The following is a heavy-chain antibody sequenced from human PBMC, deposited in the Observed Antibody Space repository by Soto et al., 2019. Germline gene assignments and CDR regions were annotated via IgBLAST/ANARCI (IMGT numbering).Heavy chain of an antibody. Sequence: PSETLSLTCAVYGGSFSGYYWSWIRQPPGKGLEWIGEINHSGSTNYNPSLKSRVTISVDTSKNQFSLKLSSVTAADTAVYYCARVPYYYGSRTAFDIWGQGTMVTVSS. CDR1: GGSFSGYY. V-gene: IGHV4-34*01. D-gene: IGHD3-10*01. J-gene: IGHJ3*02. CDR3: ARVPYYYGSRTAFDI. CDR2: INHSGST.